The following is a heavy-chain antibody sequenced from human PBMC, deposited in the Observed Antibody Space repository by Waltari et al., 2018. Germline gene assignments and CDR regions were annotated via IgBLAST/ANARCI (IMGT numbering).Heavy chain of an antibody. CDR1: GGTLNTFG. J-gene: IGHJ1*01. Sequence: QVQLVQSGAEVRNPGSSVKVACESSGGTLNTFGISWVRQAPGQGLEWMGELNTIVGKTKDAKKVKGRITSTADESSSTAYMGLSSLRSEDTAVYYCARGDDYYDNSGYYPAGQHNEYFHYWGQGTLVTVSS. CDR3: ARGDDYYDNSGYYPAGQHNEYFHY. V-gene: IGHV1-69*01. D-gene: IGHD3-22*01. CDR2: LNTIVGKT.